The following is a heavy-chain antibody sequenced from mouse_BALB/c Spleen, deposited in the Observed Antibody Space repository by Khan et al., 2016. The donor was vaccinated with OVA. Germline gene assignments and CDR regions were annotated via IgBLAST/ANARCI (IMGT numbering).Heavy chain of an antibody. J-gene: IGHJ3*01. Sequence: VQLKQSRPELMKPGASVKISCKASGYSFSNYYIHWVKQSHGQSLEWIGYIDPFNGGTTYNQKFKGTATLTVDKSSSTAYMNLSSLTSEDSAVYYCTRVGTTGLFTYLGQGNL. CDR2: IDPFNGGT. CDR1: GYSFSNYY. V-gene: IGHV1S135*01. CDR3: TRVGTTGLFTY. D-gene: IGHD2-13*01.